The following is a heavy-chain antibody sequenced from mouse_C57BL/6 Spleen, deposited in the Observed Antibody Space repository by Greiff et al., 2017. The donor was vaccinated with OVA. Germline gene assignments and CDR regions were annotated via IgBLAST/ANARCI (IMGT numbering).Heavy chain of an antibody. CDR1: GYAFSSSW. V-gene: IGHV1-82*01. CDR3: AGLRRYWYFDV. Sequence: VQLQQSGPELVKPGASVKISCKASGYAFSSSWMNWVKQRPGKGLEWIGRIYPGDGDTNYNGKFKGKATLTADKSSSTAYMQLSSLTSEDSAVYFCAGLRRYWYFDVWGTGTTVTVSS. CDR2: IYPGDGDT. D-gene: IGHD2-4*01. J-gene: IGHJ1*03.